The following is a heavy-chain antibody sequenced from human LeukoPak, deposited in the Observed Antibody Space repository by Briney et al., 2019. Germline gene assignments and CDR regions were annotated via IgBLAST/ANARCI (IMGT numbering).Heavy chain of an antibody. J-gene: IGHJ4*02. CDR3: AREATISS. D-gene: IGHD3-3*01. Sequence: GGSLRLSCAASGFSLRAYTMNWVRQAPGMGLEWISYIISPSTTIYYADSVEGRFTISRDNAKNSLYLQMNSLRAEDTAVYYCAREATISSWGQGTLVTVSS. CDR1: GFSLRAYT. CDR2: IISPSTTI. V-gene: IGHV3-48*01.